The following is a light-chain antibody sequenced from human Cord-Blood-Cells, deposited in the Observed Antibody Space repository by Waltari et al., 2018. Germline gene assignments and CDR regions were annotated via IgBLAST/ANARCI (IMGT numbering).Light chain of an antibody. J-gene: IGLJ2*01. CDR3: NSRDSSGNHVV. V-gene: IGLV3-19*01. Sequence: SSELTQDPAVSVALGQTVRITCQGDSLRSYYASRYQQKPGQAPVLVIYGKNNRPSGIPYRFAGSSSGNTASLTITGAQAEDEADYYCNSRDSSGNHVVFGGGTKLTVL. CDR1: SLRSYY. CDR2: GKN.